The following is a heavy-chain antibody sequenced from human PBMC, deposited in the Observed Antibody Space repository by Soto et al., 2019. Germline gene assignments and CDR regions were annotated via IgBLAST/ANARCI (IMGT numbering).Heavy chain of an antibody. CDR3: ARHRKTYFDY. J-gene: IGHJ4*02. CDR2: IYYSGST. V-gene: IGHV4-59*08. Sequence: SETLSLTCTVSGGSISSYYWSWFRQPPGKGLEWIGYIYYSGSTNYNPSLKSRVTISVDTSKNQFSLKLSSVTAADTAVYYCARHRKTYFDYWGQGTLVTVSS. CDR1: GGSISSYY.